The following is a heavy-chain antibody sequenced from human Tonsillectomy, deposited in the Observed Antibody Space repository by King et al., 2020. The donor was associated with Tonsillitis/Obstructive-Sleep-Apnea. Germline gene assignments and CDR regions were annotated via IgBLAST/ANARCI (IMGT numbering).Heavy chain of an antibody. CDR1: EFTFSTYW. CDR2: IKGDGSET. CDR3: AKGGSYSSVPLDY. V-gene: IGHV3-74*01. D-gene: IGHD3-10*01. J-gene: IGHJ4*02. Sequence: VQLVESGGGLVQAGGSLRLSCAASEFTFSTYWMHWVRQAPGEGLAWVSRIKGDGSETTYADSVKGRFTISRDNAKNTLELQINSPTAEDTAVYYCAKGGSYSSVPLDYWGQGTLVTVSS.